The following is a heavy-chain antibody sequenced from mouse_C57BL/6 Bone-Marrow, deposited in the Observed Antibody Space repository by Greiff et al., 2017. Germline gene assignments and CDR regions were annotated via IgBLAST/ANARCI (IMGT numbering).Heavy chain of an antibody. CDR1: GFNIKDYY. D-gene: IGHD1-1*01. V-gene: IGHV14-1*01. CDR3: TRYYYGSSLFDY. CDR2: IDPEDGDT. Sequence: EVLLVESGAELVRPGASVQLSCTASGFNIKDYYMHWVKQRPEQGLEWIGRIDPEDGDTEYAPKFQGKATMTADTSSNTAYLQLSSLTSEDTAVYYCTRYYYGSSLFDYWGQGTTLTVSS. J-gene: IGHJ2*01.